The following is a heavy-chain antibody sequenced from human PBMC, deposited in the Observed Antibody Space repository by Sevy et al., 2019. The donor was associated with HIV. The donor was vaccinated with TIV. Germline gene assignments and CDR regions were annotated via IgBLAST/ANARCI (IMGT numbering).Heavy chain of an antibody. CDR2: ISGSGGST. Sequence: GGSLRLSCAASGFTFSSYAMSWVRQAPGKGLEWVSAISGSGGSTYYANSVKGRFTISRDNSKNTLYLQMNSLRAEDTAVYYCAKGILITGTTAPFDYWGQGTLVTVPS. J-gene: IGHJ4*02. D-gene: IGHD1-7*01. CDR3: AKGILITGTTAPFDY. V-gene: IGHV3-23*01. CDR1: GFTFSSYA.